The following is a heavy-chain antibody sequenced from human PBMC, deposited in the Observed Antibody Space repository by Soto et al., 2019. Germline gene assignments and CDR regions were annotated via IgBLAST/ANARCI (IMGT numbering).Heavy chain of an antibody. V-gene: IGHV4-30-2*01. D-gene: IGHD5-12*01. CDR1: GGSISSGGYS. CDR2: IYHSGST. CDR3: ARGDSGYDWFDY. Sequence: SETLSLTCAVSGGSISSGGYSWSWIRQPPGKGLEWIGYIYHSGSTYYNPSLKSRVTISVDRSKNQFSLKPSSVTAADTAVYYCARGDSGYDWFDYWGQGTLVTVSS. J-gene: IGHJ4*02.